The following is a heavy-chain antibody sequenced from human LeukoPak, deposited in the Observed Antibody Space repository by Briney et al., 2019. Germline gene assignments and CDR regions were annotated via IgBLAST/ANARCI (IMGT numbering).Heavy chain of an antibody. V-gene: IGHV3-30*18. J-gene: IGHJ4*02. D-gene: IGHD2-21*02. CDR3: AKDPPAYCGGDCYVGY. CDR2: ISYDGSNK. Sequence: GGSLRLSCAASGFTFSSYSMHWVRQAPGKGLEWVAVISYDGSNKYYADSVKGRFTISRDNSKNTLCLQMNSLRAEDTAVYYCAKDPPAYCGGDCYVGYWGQGTLVTVSS. CDR1: GFTFSSYS.